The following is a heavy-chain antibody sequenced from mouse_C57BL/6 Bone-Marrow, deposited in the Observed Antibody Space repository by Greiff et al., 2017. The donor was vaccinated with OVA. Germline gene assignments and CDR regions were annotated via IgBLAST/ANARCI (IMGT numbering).Heavy chain of an antibody. CDR3: AGNWDENAY. Sequence: DVMLVESGGGLVKPGGSLKLSCAASGFTFSSYAMSWVRQTPEKRLEWVATISDGGSYTYYPDNVKGRFTISRDNAKNNLYLQMSHLKSEDTAMYYCAGNWDENAYWGQGTLVTVSA. D-gene: IGHD4-1*02. J-gene: IGHJ3*01. CDR2: ISDGGSYT. V-gene: IGHV5-4*03. CDR1: GFTFSSYA.